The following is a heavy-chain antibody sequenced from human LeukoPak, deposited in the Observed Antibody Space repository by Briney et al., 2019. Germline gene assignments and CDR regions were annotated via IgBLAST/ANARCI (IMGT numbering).Heavy chain of an antibody. J-gene: IGHJ5*02. D-gene: IGHD5-24*01. CDR2: INSDGSST. V-gene: IGHV3-74*01. CDR1: GFSFSSYW. Sequence: GGSLRLSCAASGFSFSSYWMHWVRQAPGKGLVWVSRINSDGSSTSYADSVKGRFTISRDNAKNTLYLQMNSLRAEDTAVYYCARDREIWLPHNWFDPWGQGTLVTVSS. CDR3: ARDREIWLPHNWFDP.